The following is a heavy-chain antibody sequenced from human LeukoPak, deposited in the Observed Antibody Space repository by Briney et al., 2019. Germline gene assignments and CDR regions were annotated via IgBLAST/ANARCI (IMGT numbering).Heavy chain of an antibody. CDR2: IYYSGGT. J-gene: IGHJ4*02. CDR3: ARDAGCSGGSCYSALDY. V-gene: IGHV4-59*01. CDR1: GGSISSYY. Sequence: PSETLSLTCTVSGGSISSYYWSWIRQPPGKGLEWIGYIYYSGGTNYNPSLKSRVTISVDTSKNQFSLKLSSVTAADTAVYYCARDAGCSGGSCYSALDYWGQGTLVTVSS. D-gene: IGHD2-15*01.